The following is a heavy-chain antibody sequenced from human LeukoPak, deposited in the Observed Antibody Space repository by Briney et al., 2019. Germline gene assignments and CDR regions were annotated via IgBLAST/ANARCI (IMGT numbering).Heavy chain of an antibody. Sequence: PGGSLRLSCAAPRFTFSSCGMSWVRQAPGKGLEWVSAITGGGGSTYYADSVKGRFTISRDNSKNTLYLQMNSLRVEDTAVYYCAKDRLTWGGNWFNPWGQGTLVTVSS. D-gene: IGHD7-27*01. CDR1: RFTFSSCG. V-gene: IGHV3-23*01. CDR3: AKDRLTWGGNWFNP. J-gene: IGHJ5*02. CDR2: ITGGGGST.